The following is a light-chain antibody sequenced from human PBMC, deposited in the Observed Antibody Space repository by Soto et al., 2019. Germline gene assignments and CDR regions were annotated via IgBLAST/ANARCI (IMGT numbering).Light chain of an antibody. CDR2: GAS. Sequence: IQMTQSPSSLSASVGDSVTITCRASLGVDSDLSWYQQRPGKAPKLLIYGASTLHSGVPSRFCGRGSGTLFTLTITSLQPEDVATYYCQQSYSTLVLTFGGGTKVELK. CDR3: QQSYSTLVLT. J-gene: IGKJ4*01. CDR1: LGVDSD. V-gene: IGKV1-39*01.